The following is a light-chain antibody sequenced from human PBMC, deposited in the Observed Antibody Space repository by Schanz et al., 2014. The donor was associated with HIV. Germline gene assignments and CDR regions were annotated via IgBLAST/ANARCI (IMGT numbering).Light chain of an antibody. CDR2: SAS. CDR3: QQSDAYPYT. CDR1: LGISHY. J-gene: IGKJ2*01. V-gene: IGKV1-8*01. Sequence: AIRMTQSPSSLSASTGDRVTITCRASLGISHYLAWYQQRPGKAPKLLIYSASTLQSGVPSRFSGSGSGTEFTLTISSLQPDDFATYYCQQSDAYPYTFGQGTKLEIK.